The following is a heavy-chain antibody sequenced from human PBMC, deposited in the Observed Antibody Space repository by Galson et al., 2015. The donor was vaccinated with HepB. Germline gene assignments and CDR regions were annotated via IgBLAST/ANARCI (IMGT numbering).Heavy chain of an antibody. Sequence: SLRLSCAASGFTLSSYWMSWVRQAPGKGLEWVANIKQVGSEKYYVDSVKGRITISRDNAKNSLYLQMNSLRDEDTAVYSCATIFGVVPPPVIYYYYGMDVWGQGTTVTVSS. D-gene: IGHD3-3*01. J-gene: IGHJ6*02. CDR1: GFTLSSYW. CDR2: IKQVGSEK. V-gene: IGHV3-7*01. CDR3: ATIFGVVPPPVIYYYYGMDV.